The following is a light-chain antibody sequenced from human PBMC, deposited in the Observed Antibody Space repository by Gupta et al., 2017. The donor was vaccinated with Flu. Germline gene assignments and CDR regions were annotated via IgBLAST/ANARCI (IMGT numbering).Light chain of an antibody. J-gene: IGLJ2*01. Sequence: QSALTQPASVSGSPGQSITISCTGTSSDIGSYNYVSWYQQPPGQAPKLLVYGVTKRPSGVANRFSASKSGDTASLTISGLQAEDEADYYCSSCTSTSTLVFGGGTKLTVL. CDR3: SSCTSTSTLV. V-gene: IGLV2-14*03. CDR1: SSDIGSYNY. CDR2: GVT.